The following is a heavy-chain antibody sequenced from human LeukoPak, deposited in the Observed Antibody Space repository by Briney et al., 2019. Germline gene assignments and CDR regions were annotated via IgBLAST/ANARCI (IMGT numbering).Heavy chain of an antibody. V-gene: IGHV3-66*01. J-gene: IGHJ4*02. D-gene: IGHD4-17*01. CDR1: GFTVSDNY. CDR3: VKEARGTTVYY. CDR2: IFGGST. Sequence: GGSLRLSCAASGFTVSDNYMSWVRQTPGEGLEWASVIFGGSTYYADSVKGRFTISRDNSKNTLYLQMDSLRAEDTAIYYCVKEARGTTVYYWGQGTLVTVSS.